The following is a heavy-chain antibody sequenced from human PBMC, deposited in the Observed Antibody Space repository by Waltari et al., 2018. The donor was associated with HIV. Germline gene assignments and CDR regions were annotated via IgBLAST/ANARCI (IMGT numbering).Heavy chain of an antibody. CDR3: ARVRPADQRYLDY. Sequence: QVQLQESGPGVVRPSETQSLSCSVSGFSIAVGYYWGWVRQPPGKGLELIGYIYHTGSAYYHPSLKSRVSISVDTSKNQFSLKVNSMTASDAAVYYCARVRPADQRYLDYWGQGTLVTVSS. J-gene: IGHJ4*02. D-gene: IGHD2-21*01. CDR1: GFSIAVGYY. CDR2: IYHTGSA. V-gene: IGHV4-38-2*01.